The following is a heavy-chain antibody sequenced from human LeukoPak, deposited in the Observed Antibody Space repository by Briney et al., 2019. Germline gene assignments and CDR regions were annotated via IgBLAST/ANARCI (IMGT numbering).Heavy chain of an antibody. J-gene: IGHJ4*02. Sequence: GGSLRLSCLTSGFTFVNASMSWVRQAPGKGLEWVSYISGSSSTIYYADSVKGRFTISRDNAKNSLCLQMNSLRAEDTAVYYCARDLVRGVIIGGGVYWGQGTLATVSS. CDR2: ISGSSSTI. CDR1: GFTFVNAS. CDR3: ARDLVRGVIIGGGVY. V-gene: IGHV3-48*04. D-gene: IGHD3-10*01.